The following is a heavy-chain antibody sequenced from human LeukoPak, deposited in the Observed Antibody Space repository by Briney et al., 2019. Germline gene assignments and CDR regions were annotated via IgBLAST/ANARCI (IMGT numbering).Heavy chain of an antibody. CDR1: GFTFSSYG. D-gene: IGHD3-22*01. Sequence: PGRSLRLSCAASGFTFSSYGMHWVRQAPGKGLEWVAVISYDGSNKYYADSVKGRFTISRDNAKNTLYLQMNSLRAEDTAVYYCTRDLEYYDSSGLFGYWGQGTLVTVSS. J-gene: IGHJ4*02. V-gene: IGHV3-30*03. CDR3: TRDLEYYDSSGLFGY. CDR2: ISYDGSNK.